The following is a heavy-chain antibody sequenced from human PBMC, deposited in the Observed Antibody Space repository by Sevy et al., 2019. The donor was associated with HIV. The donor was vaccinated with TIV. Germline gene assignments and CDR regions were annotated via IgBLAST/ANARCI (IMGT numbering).Heavy chain of an antibody. Sequence: GGFLRLCCAASGFTFSSYSMNWVRQAPGKGLVCVSSMSSSSSYIYYADSVKGRFTISRDNAKNSLYLQMNSLRAEDTAVYYCASRGSYHLDYWGQGTLVTVSS. V-gene: IGHV3-21*01. CDR1: GFTFSSYS. J-gene: IGHJ4*02. CDR3: ASRGSYHLDY. CDR2: MSSSSSYI. D-gene: IGHD1-26*01.